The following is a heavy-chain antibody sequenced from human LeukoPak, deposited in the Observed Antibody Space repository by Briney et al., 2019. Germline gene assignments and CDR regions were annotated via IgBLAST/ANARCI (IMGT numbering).Heavy chain of an antibody. V-gene: IGHV3-53*01. CDR2: IYSGGST. Sequence: GGSLRLSCAASGFTVSSNYMSWVRQAPGKGLEWVSVIYSGGSTHYADSMKGRFTISRDNSKNAVYFQMDSLRAEDTAVYYCAGTTTMVTLTAFDIWGQGTKDTVSS. CDR3: AGTTTMVTLTAFDI. CDR1: GFTVSSNY. J-gene: IGHJ3*02. D-gene: IGHD4-23*01.